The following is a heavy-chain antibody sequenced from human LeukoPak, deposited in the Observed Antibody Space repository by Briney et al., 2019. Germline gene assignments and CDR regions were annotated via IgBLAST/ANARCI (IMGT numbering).Heavy chain of an antibody. CDR2: IYSGGST. CDR3: GTTGSGSYYNPGLFEY. CDR1: GFTVSSNY. D-gene: IGHD3-10*01. Sequence: GGSLRLSCAASGFTVSSNYMSWVRQAPGKGLEWVSVIYSGGSTYCADSVKGRFTISRDNSKNTLYLQMNSLRAEDTAVYYCGTTGSGSYYNPGLFEYWGQGTLVTVSS. J-gene: IGHJ4*02. V-gene: IGHV3-66*01.